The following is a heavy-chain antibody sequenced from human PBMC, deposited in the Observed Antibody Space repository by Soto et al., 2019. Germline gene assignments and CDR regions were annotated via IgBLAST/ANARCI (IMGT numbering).Heavy chain of an antibody. CDR3: ARGQVVAAQH. CDR1: GGSISSSY. CDR2: IYDSGST. V-gene: IGHV4-59*08. D-gene: IGHD2-15*01. J-gene: IGHJ4*02. Sequence: SETLSLTCTVSGGSISSSYWSWIRQPPGKGLEWIGYIYDSGSTYYNSSLKSRVTMSVDTSKNQFSLKLSSVTAADTAVYYCARGQVVAAQHWGQGTLVTVSS.